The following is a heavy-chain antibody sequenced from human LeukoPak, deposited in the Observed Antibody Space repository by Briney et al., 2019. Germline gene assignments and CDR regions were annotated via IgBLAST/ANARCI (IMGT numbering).Heavy chain of an antibody. CDR2: IYYSGST. V-gene: IGHV4-31*11. Sequence: SETLSLTCAVYGGSFSGYYWSWIRQHPGKGLEWIGYIYYSGSTYYNPSLKSRVTISVDTSKNQFSLKLSSVTAADTAVYYCARVSSLIDYWGQGTLVTVSS. J-gene: IGHJ4*02. CDR3: ARVSSLIDY. D-gene: IGHD3-3*02. CDR1: GGSFSGYY.